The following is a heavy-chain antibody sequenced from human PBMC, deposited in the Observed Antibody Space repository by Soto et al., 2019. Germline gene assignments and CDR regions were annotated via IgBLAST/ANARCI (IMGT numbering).Heavy chain of an antibody. V-gene: IGHV3-21*01. J-gene: IGHJ6*02. Sequence: GGSLRLSCAASGFTFSSYSMNWVRQAPGKGLEWVSSISSSSSYIYYADSVKGRFTISRDNAKNSLYLQMNSLRAEDTAVYYCARVGSEGSSWYEGVSPLDVWGQGTTVTVSS. D-gene: IGHD6-13*01. CDR2: ISSSSSYI. CDR1: GFTFSSYS. CDR3: ARVGSEGSSWYEGVSPLDV.